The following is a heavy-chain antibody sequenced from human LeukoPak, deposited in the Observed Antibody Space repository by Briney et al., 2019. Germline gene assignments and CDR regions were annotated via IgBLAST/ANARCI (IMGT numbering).Heavy chain of an antibody. D-gene: IGHD6-19*01. CDR1: GFTFSSYA. CDR3: ARRELQWHLQPFDY. CDR2: ISYDGSNK. Sequence: QPGGSLRLSCAASGFTFSSYAMHWVRQAPGKGLEWVAVISYDGSNKYYADSVKGRFTISRDNSKNTLYLQMNSLRAEDTAVYYCARRELQWHLQPFDYWGQGTLVTVSS. J-gene: IGHJ4*02. V-gene: IGHV3-30*01.